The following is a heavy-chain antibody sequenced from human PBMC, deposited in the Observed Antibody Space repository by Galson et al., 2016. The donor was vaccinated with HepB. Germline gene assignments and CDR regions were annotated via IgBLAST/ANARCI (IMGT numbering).Heavy chain of an antibody. Sequence: SVKVSCKASGYTFISYVIQWVRQAPGHRLEWMGWINAGHGNTKYSQKFQGRVIIDRDTSASTAYMELSSLRPEDTAIYYCARSPTGFCSRTKCYGFNYLDRWGQGTPVTVSS. V-gene: IGHV1-3*01. J-gene: IGHJ4*02. CDR2: INAGHGNT. D-gene: IGHD2-2*03. CDR3: ARSPTGFCSRTKCYGFNYLDR. CDR1: GYTFISYV.